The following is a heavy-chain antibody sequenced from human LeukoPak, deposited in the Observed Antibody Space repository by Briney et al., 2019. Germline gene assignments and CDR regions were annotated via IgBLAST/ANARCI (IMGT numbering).Heavy chain of an antibody. V-gene: IGHV4-61*02. J-gene: IGHJ4*02. CDR2: VYTSGNT. CDR3: ARGNGY. CDR1: GGSISSGSYY. D-gene: IGHD4-11*01. Sequence: SETLSLTCTVSGGSISSGSYYWSWIRQPAGKGLEWIGRVYTSGNTNYNPSLKSRVTISIDTSKIQFSLKLSSVTAADTAVYYCARGNGYWGQGTLVTVSS.